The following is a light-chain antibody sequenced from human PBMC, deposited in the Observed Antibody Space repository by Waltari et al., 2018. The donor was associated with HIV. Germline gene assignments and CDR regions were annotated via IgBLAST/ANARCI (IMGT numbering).Light chain of an antibody. CDR3: ATWDDSLNGVV. Sequence: QSVLTQPPSASGTPGQRVTISCSGSSPNIGSNTVNWYQHLPETAPKVLIYSNNQRPSEVPDRFSGSKSGTSVSLAISGLQSEDEADYYCATWDDSLNGVVFGGGTKLTV. J-gene: IGLJ2*01. CDR1: SPNIGSNT. CDR2: SNN. V-gene: IGLV1-44*01.